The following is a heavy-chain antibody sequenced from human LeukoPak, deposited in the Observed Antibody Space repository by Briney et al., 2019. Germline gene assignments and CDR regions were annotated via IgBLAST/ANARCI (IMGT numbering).Heavy chain of an antibody. CDR2: IYYSGST. J-gene: IGHJ4*02. D-gene: IGHD1-26*01. V-gene: IGHV4-39*07. CDR1: GGSISSSSYY. Sequence: PSETLSLTCTVSGGSISSSSYYWGWIRQPPGKGLEWIGSIYYSGSTYYNPSLKSRVTISVDTSKNQFSLKLSSVTAADTAVYYCARDRVDGSYFRISPPKDYWGQGTLVTVSS. CDR3: ARDRVDGSYFRISPPKDY.